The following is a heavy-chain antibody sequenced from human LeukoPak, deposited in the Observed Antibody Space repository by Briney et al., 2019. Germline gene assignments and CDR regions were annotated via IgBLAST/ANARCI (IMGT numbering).Heavy chain of an antibody. J-gene: IGHJ4*02. CDR2: INPNSGGT. CDR1: GYTFTGYY. V-gene: IGHV1-2*02. CDR3: ASDYYDSSGPMEGSFDY. D-gene: IGHD3-22*01. Sequence: ASVKVSCKASGYTFTGYYMHWVRQAPGQGLEWMGWINPNSGGTNYAQKFQGRVTMTRDTSISTACMELSRLRSDDTAVYYCASDYYDSSGPMEGSFDYWGQGTLVTVSS.